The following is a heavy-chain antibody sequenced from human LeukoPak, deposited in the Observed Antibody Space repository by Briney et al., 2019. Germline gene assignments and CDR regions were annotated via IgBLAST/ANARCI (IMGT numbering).Heavy chain of an antibody. CDR3: ARDWGYYYDNSGFWSH. CDR1: GATFNDYA. J-gene: IGHJ4*02. D-gene: IGHD3-22*01. Sequence: SVKVSCKASGATFNDYALNWVRQAPGQGLEWMGVFIPILDTANSTRKFQDRVTITADISTNTAYMELSSLRSEDTAVYFCARDWGYYYDNSGFWSHWGQGTLVTVSS. CDR2: FIPILDTA. V-gene: IGHV1-69*10.